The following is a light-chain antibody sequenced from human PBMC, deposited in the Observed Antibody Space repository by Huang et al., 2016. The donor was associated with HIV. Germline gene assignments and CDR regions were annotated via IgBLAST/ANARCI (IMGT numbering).Light chain of an antibody. CDR3: QQFNNWPPA. J-gene: IGKJ4*01. CDR1: QNVRNN. Sequence: ETLMTQFPATLSVSPGERATLSCRASQNVRNNLAWYPQKPGQAPRLLFYEASSRATVVPGRFSASGSGIDFTLTISSLQSEDFAVYYCQQFNNWPPAFGGGTTVDIK. V-gene: IGKV3-15*01. CDR2: EAS.